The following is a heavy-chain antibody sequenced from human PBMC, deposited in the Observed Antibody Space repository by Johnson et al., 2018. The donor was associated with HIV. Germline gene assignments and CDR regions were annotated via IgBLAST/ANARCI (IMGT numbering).Heavy chain of an antibody. Sequence: QVQLVESGGGVVQPGRSLRLSCAASRFTFSSFAMHWVRQAPGKGLEWVAVISYDGSNKYYADSVKGRFTISRDNSKNTLYLQMNSLETEDTAMYYCARGGSIAARREAFDIWGQGTKVTVSS. D-gene: IGHD6-6*01. CDR2: ISYDGSNK. V-gene: IGHV3-30*04. CDR3: ARGGSIAARREAFDI. J-gene: IGHJ3*02. CDR1: RFTFSSFA.